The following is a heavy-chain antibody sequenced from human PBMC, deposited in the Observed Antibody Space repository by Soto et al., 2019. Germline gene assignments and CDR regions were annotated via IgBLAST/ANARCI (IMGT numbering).Heavy chain of an antibody. CDR2: IYYSGST. V-gene: IGHV4-30-4*01. D-gene: IGHD4-4*01. J-gene: IGHJ6*02. CDR1: GDSINRDDYY. CDR3: AREDDFSNYGSSYYYGMDV. Sequence: SETLSLTCTVSGDSINRDDYYWSRIRQPPGKGLEWIGYIYYSGSTYYNPSLKSRVTMSIDTSKNQFSLKLSSVTAADSAVYYCAREDDFSNYGSSYYYGMDVWGPGTTVTVSS.